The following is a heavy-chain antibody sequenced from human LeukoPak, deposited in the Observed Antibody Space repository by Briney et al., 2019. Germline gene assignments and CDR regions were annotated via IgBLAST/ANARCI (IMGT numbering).Heavy chain of an antibody. Sequence: SETLSLTCAVYGGSFSGYYWSWIRQPPGKGLEWIGEINHSGSTNYNPSLKSRVTISVDTSKNQFSLKLSSVTAADTAVYYCAGFRRSSSWQEKTPNYFDYWGQGTLVTVSS. V-gene: IGHV4-34*01. CDR1: GGSFSGYY. J-gene: IGHJ4*02. CDR3: AGFRRSSSWQEKTPNYFDY. CDR2: INHSGST. D-gene: IGHD6-13*01.